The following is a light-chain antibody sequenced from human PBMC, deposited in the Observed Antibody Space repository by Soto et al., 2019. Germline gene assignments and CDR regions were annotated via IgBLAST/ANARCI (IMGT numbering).Light chain of an antibody. CDR1: QGFSTW. CDR2: SAS. V-gene: IGKV1-12*01. CDR3: QQANSFPRT. Sequence: DIQMTQSPSSVSASVGDRVTITCRASQGFSTWLAWYRRKPGRAPELLIYSASSLHSGVPSRFSGSGSGTDFPLTISSPQPEDFATYYCQQANSFPRTFGGGTEVEIK. J-gene: IGKJ4*01.